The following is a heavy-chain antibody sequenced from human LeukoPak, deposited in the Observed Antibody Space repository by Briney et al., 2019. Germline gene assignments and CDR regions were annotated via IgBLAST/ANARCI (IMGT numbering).Heavy chain of an antibody. CDR2: INHSGST. J-gene: IGHJ5*02. D-gene: IGHD3-3*01. Sequence: SETLSLTCAVYGGSFSGYYWSWIRQPPGKGLEWIGEINHSGSTNYNPSLKSRVTISVDTSKNQFSLKLSSVTAADTAVYYCARESPIRAYYDFWSGYGSNWFDPWGQGTLATVSS. CDR3: ARESPIRAYYDFWSGYGSNWFDP. V-gene: IGHV4-34*01. CDR1: GGSFSGYY.